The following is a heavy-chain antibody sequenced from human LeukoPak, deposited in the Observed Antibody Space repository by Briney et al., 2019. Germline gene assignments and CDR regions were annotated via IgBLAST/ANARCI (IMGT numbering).Heavy chain of an antibody. J-gene: IGHJ4*02. Sequence: GGSLRLSCAASGFTFSSYAMSWVRQAPGKGLEWVSATSGSGGSTYYADSVKGRFTISRDNSKNTLYLQMNSLRAEDTAVYYCAKAVTPSPYYFDYWGQGTLVTVSS. CDR1: GFTFSSYA. CDR2: TSGSGGST. V-gene: IGHV3-23*01. D-gene: IGHD4-17*01. CDR3: AKAVTPSPYYFDY.